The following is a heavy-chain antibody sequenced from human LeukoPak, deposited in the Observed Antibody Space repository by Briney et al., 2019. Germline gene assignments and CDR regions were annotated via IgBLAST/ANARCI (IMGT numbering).Heavy chain of an antibody. CDR1: GFTFSNYG. CDR3: ARDVGAAAATGYYFDY. CDR2: VSVYGDT. D-gene: IGHD6-13*01. Sequence: GGSLRLSCAASGFTFSNYGMSWVRQAPGKGLEWVSHVSVYGDTNFADSVKGRFTISRDNSKNTLYLQMNSLRAEDTAVYNCARDVGAAAATGYYFDYWGQGTLVTVSS. V-gene: IGHV3-23*01. J-gene: IGHJ4*02.